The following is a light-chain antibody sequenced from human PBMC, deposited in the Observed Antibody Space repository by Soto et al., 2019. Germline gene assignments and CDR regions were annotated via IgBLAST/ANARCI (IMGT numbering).Light chain of an antibody. CDR3: QQYNNWPPWT. Sequence: EIVMTQSPATLSVSPGERATLSCRASQSVSSNLAWYQQKPGQAPRLLMYAASTRATGIPARFSGSGSGTEFTLTISSLQSEDFAVYYCQQYNNWPPWTFGQGTKVEMK. CDR1: QSVSSN. CDR2: AAS. V-gene: IGKV3-15*01. J-gene: IGKJ1*01.